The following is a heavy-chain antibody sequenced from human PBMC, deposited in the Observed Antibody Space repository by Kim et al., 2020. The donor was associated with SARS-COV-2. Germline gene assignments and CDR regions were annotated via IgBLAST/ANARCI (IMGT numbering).Heavy chain of an antibody. Sequence: ASVKVSCKASGYTFTSYTMNWVRQAPGQGLEWMGWINTDTGNPTYAQGFTGRFVFSLDTSVSTAYLQISSLKAEDTAMYYCVRGELGEYQGEDYWGQGTLVTVSS. CDR2: INTDTGNP. CDR1: GYTFTSYT. V-gene: IGHV7-4-1*02. CDR3: VRGELGEYQGEDY. D-gene: IGHD1-26*01. J-gene: IGHJ4*02.